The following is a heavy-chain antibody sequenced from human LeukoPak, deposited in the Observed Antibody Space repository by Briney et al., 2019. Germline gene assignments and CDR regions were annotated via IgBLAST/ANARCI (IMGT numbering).Heavy chain of an antibody. J-gene: IGHJ4*02. CDR3: AREIATSGGNSRALDY. CDR1: GGSFSGYY. V-gene: IGHV4-34*01. CDR2: INHSGST. D-gene: IGHD4-23*01. Sequence: SETLSLTCAVYGGSFSGYYWSWIRQPPGKGLEWIGEINHSGSTNYNPSLRSRVTISVDSSKNQFSLKLTSVTAADTAVYYCAREIATSGGNSRALDYWGQGTLVTVSS.